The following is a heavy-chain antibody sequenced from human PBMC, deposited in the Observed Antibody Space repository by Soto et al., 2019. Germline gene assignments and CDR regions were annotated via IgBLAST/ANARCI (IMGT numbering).Heavy chain of an antibody. J-gene: IGHJ4*02. CDR3: ARSYSSGWEFDY. D-gene: IGHD6-19*01. V-gene: IGHV3-11*01. CDR2: ISRTGRTI. CDR1: GFTFSNYY. Sequence: GGPLRLSCGASGFTFSNYYISCIRQAAEKELEWVSYISRTGRTIYYADSVKGRFTVSRDNEQNSLSLKLSNLRVEDTAVYYCARSYSSGWEFDYWGQRTHVTVSS.